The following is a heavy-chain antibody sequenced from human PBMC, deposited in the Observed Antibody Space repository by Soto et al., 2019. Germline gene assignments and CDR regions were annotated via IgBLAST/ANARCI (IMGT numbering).Heavy chain of an antibody. CDR1: NDSIRSDNW. V-gene: IGHV4-4*02. CDR3: ARRLFVRVTLGYYDY. Sequence: QVHLQESGPGLVKPSETLSLTCSVSNDSIRSDNWWSWVSQPPGKGLEWIGEIFPRGSSNNNPSLKSRATLSVDKTKNEFSLKLNSVPAADTAVYYCARRLFVRVTLGYYDYWGQGTLVTVSS. CDR2: IFPRGSS. D-gene: IGHD3-10*02. J-gene: IGHJ4*02.